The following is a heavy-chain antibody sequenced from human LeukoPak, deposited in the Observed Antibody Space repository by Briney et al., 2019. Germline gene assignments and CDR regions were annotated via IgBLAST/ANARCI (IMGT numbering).Heavy chain of an antibody. CDR1: GGTFSSYA. Sequence: ASVKVSCKASGGTFSSYAISWVRQAPGQGLEWMGRIIPILGIANYAQKFQGRVTITADKSTSTAYMELSSLRSEDTAVYYCARGRIAAAGTYGCYYGMDVWGQGTTVTVSS. CDR2: IIPILGIA. V-gene: IGHV1-69*04. J-gene: IGHJ6*02. CDR3: ARGRIAAAGTYGCYYGMDV. D-gene: IGHD6-13*01.